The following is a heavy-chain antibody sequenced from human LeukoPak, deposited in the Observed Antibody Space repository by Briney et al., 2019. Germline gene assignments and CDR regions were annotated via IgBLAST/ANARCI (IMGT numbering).Heavy chain of an antibody. CDR3: ARERSGGSCYHD. V-gene: IGHV3-21*01. J-gene: IGHJ4*02. CDR1: GFTFSSYA. CDR2: ISSSSSYI. D-gene: IGHD2-15*01. Sequence: GGSLRLSCAASGFTFSSYAMNWVRQAPGKGLEWVSSISSSSSYIYYADSVKGRFTISRDNAKNSLYLQMNSLRAEDTAVYYCARERSGGSCYHDWGQGTLVTVSS.